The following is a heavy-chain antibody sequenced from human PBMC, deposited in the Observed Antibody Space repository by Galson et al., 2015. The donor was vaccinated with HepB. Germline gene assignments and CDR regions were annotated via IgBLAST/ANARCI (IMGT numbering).Heavy chain of an antibody. CDR1: GFSLSTSGMC. Sequence: PALVKPTQTLTLTCTFSGFSLSTSGMCVSWIRQPPGKALEWLARIDWDDDKYYSTSLKTRLTISKDTSKNQVVLTMTNMDPVDTATYYCAREIVGATGDAFDIWGQGTMVTVSS. V-gene: IGHV2-70*11. D-gene: IGHD1-26*01. CDR3: AREIVGATGDAFDI. J-gene: IGHJ3*02. CDR2: IDWDDDK.